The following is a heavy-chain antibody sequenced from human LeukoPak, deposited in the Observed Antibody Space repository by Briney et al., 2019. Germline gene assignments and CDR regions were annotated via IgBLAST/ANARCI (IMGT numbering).Heavy chain of an antibody. Sequence: PGGSLRLSCAASGFTVSSNYMSWVRQAPGKGLEWVSVIYSGGSTYYADSVKGRFTISRDNSKNTLCLQMNSLRAEDTAVYYCASTILQLGGSLYYFDYWGQGTLVTVSS. V-gene: IGHV3-53*01. CDR3: ASTILQLGGSLYYFDY. D-gene: IGHD1-26*01. J-gene: IGHJ4*02. CDR2: IYSGGST. CDR1: GFTVSSNY.